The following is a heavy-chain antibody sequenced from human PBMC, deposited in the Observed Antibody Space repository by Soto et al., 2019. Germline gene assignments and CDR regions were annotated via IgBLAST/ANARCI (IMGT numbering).Heavy chain of an antibody. CDR2: MNPNSGNT. D-gene: IGHD1-7*01. V-gene: IGHV1-8*01. CDR3: AREAPRITGTAGYYYGMEV. Sequence: QVQLVQSGAEVKKPGASVKVSCKASGYTFTSYDINWVRQATGQGLEWMGWMNPNSGNTGYAQKLQGSVTMTRNTSLRTAYMGLSSLRSEATAVYYCAREAPRITGTAGYYYGMEVWGQGSTVTVSS. CDR1: GYTFTSYD. J-gene: IGHJ6*02.